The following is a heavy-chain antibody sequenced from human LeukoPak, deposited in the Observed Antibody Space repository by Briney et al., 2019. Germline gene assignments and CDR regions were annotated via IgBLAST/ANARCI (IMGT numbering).Heavy chain of an antibody. CDR1: GFTFSTFA. V-gene: IGHV3-23*01. D-gene: IGHD1-26*01. Sequence: GGSLRLSCAASGFTFSTFAMIWVRQPPGKGLEWVSSIFPSGGEIHYADSVRGRFTISRDNSKNTLYLQLNSLRAEDTAVYYCARSLVVGATYPYHWGQGTLVTVSS. CDR2: IFPSGGEI. CDR3: ARSLVVGATYPYH. J-gene: IGHJ5*02.